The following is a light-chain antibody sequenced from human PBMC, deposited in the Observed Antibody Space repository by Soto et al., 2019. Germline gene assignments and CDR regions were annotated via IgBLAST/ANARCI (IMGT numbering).Light chain of an antibody. CDR1: SSNIGNNF. CDR3: GTWDSNQIGRV. Sequence: QSVLTQPPSVSAAPGQNVAISCSGSSSNIGNNFVSWYQQFPGAAPKLLIYDTDKRPSGIPDRFSGSKSGTSATLGITGLQAGDEADYYCGTWDSNQIGRVFGGGTKLTVL. V-gene: IGLV1-51*01. J-gene: IGLJ2*01. CDR2: DTD.